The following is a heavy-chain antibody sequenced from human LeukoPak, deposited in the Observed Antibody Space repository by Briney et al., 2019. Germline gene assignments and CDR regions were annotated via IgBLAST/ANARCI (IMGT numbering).Heavy chain of an antibody. CDR3: ARDVSKEGFDY. V-gene: IGHV1-69*05. CDR1: GGTFSSYA. J-gene: IGHJ4*02. CDR2: IIPIFGTA. D-gene: IGHD5/OR15-5a*01. Sequence: GASVKVSCKASGGTFSSYAISWVRQAPGQGLEWMGRIIPIFGTANYAQKLQGRVTITTGESTSTAYMELSSLRSEDTAVYYCARDVSKEGFDYWGQGTLVTVSS.